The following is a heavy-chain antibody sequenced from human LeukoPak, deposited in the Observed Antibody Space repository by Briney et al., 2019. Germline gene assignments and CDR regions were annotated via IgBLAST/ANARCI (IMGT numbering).Heavy chain of an antibody. Sequence: GGSLRLSCAASGFTVSSNYMSWVRQAAGKGLEWVSVIYSGGNTYHADSVKGRFTISRDNSKNTLYLQLSSLRAEDTAVYYCARGIPVAGNLGTFDYWGQGTLATVSS. CDR2: IYSGGNT. J-gene: IGHJ4*02. D-gene: IGHD6-19*01. CDR1: GFTVSSNY. CDR3: ARGIPVAGNLGTFDY. V-gene: IGHV3-66*01.